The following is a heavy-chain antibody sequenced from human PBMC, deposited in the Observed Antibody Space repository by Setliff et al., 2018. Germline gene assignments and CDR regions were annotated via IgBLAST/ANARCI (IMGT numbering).Heavy chain of an antibody. CDR3: TNSGPPVGYFDL. J-gene: IGHJ4*02. CDR2: IYSGGST. D-gene: IGHD6-25*01. Sequence: PGGSLRLSCAASGFTFSTYRMHWVRQAPGKGLEWVSVIYSGGSTYYVDSVKGRFTISRDNSKNTLYLQMNSLRAEDTAVYYCTNSGPPVGYFDLWGQGALVTVSS. V-gene: IGHV3-NL1*01. CDR1: GFTFSTYR.